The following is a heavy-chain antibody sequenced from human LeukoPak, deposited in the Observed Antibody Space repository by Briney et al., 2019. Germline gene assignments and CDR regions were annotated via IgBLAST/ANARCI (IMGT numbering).Heavy chain of an antibody. Sequence: SETLSLTCTVSGYSISSGYYWGWIRQPPGKGLEWIGSIYHSGSTYYNPSLKSRVTISVDTSKNQFSLKLSSVTAADTAVYYCVRSITMFQYWGQGTLVTVSS. J-gene: IGHJ1*01. CDR2: IYHSGST. D-gene: IGHD3-10*01. CDR1: GYSISSGYY. V-gene: IGHV4-38-2*02. CDR3: VRSITMFQY.